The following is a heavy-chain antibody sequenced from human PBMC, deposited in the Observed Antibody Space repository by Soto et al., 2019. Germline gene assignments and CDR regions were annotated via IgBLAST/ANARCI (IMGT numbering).Heavy chain of an antibody. V-gene: IGHV1-3*01. J-gene: IGHJ4*02. CDR1: GYTFTSYA. D-gene: IGHD3-22*01. CDR3: ARRDYYDRPFDY. Sequence: ASVKVSCKASGYTFTSYAMHWVRQAPGQRLEWMGWINAGNGNTKYSQKFQGRVTITRDTSASTAYMELSSLRSEDTAVYCCARRDYYDRPFDYWGQGTLVTVSS. CDR2: INAGNGNT.